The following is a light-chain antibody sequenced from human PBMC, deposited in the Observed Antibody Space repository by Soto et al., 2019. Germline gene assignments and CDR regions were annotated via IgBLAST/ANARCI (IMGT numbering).Light chain of an antibody. Sequence: VHLTQAPSTLSASVGDRVTITCRASQSIGNWLAWYQQKPGKAPKLLIYKASTLKSGVPSRFSGSGSGTEFTLTISSLQPDDFATYYCQHYNSYSEAFGQGTKVDIK. CDR1: QSIGNW. V-gene: IGKV1-5*03. CDR2: KAS. CDR3: QHYNSYSEA. J-gene: IGKJ1*01.